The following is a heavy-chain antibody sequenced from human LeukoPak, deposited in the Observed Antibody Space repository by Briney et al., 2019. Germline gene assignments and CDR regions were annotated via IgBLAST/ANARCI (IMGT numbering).Heavy chain of an antibody. V-gene: IGHV3-53*05. CDR3: ATEPIAAAGTWYYYGMDV. D-gene: IGHD6-13*01. CDR2: IYSGGGT. CDR1: GFTVSNTY. J-gene: IGHJ6*02. Sequence: GGSLRLSCAASGFTVSNTYMSWVRQAPGKGLEWVSLIYSGGGTYSADSVKGRFTISRDISKNTLYLQMNSLRSEDTAVYYCATEPIAAAGTWYYYGMDVWGQGTTVTVSS.